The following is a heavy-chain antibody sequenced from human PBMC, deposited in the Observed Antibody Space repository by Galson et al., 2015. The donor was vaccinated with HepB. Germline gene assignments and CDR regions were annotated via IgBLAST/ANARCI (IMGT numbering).Heavy chain of an antibody. CDR3: ARDRSVYCSSTSCYTSFGWFDP. V-gene: IGHV1-2*02. D-gene: IGHD2-2*02. CDR2: INPDSGGT. J-gene: IGHJ5*02. CDR1: GYTFTGYY. Sequence: SCKASGYTFTGYYIHWVRQAPGQGLEWMGWINPDSGGTNYAQKFQGRVTMTRDTSISTAYMELSRLRSDDTAVYYCARDRSVYCSSTSCYTSFGWFDPWGQGTLVTVSS.